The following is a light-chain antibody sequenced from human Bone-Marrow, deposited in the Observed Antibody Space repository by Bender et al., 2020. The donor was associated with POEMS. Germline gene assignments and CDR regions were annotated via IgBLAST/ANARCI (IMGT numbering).Light chain of an antibody. J-gene: IGLJ2*01. CDR3: CSYSSSSTSVL. CDR1: SSDVGGYKY. CDR2: DVS. Sequence: QSALTQSASVSGSPGQSITISCTETSSDVGGYKYVSWYQQHPGKAPKLMIYDVSKRPSGVPDRFSGSKSGNTASLTISGLQAEDEADYYCCSYSSSSTSVLFGGGTKLTVL. V-gene: IGLV2-14*01.